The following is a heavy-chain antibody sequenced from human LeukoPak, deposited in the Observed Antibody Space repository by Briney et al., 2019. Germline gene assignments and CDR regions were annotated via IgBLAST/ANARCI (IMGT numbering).Heavy chain of an antibody. D-gene: IGHD7-27*01. CDR3: ARDLANWGSIDY. Sequence: QPGGSLRLSCAASGFTVSTNYMSWVRQAPGRGLEWVSRINGDGSSTSYADSVKGRFTISRDNAKNTLYLQMNSLRAEDTAVYHCARDLANWGSIDYWGQGTLVTVSS. V-gene: IGHV3-74*01. J-gene: IGHJ4*02. CDR1: GFTVSTNY. CDR2: INGDGSST.